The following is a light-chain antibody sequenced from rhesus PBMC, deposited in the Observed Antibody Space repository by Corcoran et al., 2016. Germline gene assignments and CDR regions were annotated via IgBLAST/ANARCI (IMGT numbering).Light chain of an antibody. J-gene: IGKJ2*01. V-gene: IGKV1-36*02. CDR3: LQGYSTPHS. Sequence: DIQMTQSPSSLSASVGDRVTITCRASQGISDHLNWYQQKPGKAPKRLYYAASGLESGVPSRFSGSGAGTDFTLTISSLPPENVAAYYCLQGYSTPHSFGQGTKVEIK. CDR1: QGISDH. CDR2: AAS.